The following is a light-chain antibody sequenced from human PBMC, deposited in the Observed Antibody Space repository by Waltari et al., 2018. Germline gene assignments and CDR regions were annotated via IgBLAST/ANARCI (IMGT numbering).Light chain of an antibody. CDR2: KTD. CDR3: AAWDDSLRSVL. V-gene: IGLV1-47*01. CDR1: NFNIRVYN. J-gene: IGLJ3*02. Sequence: QSVLTQPPSASGTPGQTVTISCSGGNFNIRVYNVYWYLQLPETAPRLLIFKTDQRPSGVPARFSASKSVTSASLVISGLRSEDEGTYDCAAWDDSLRSVLFGGGTKLTVL.